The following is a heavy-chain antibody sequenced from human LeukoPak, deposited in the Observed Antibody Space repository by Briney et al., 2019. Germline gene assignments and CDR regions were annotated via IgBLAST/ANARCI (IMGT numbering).Heavy chain of an antibody. J-gene: IGHJ4*02. D-gene: IGHD3-16*01. CDR2: ISSSGSTI. CDR3: ARRGSYNDY. V-gene: IGHV3-48*03. Sequence: GGSLGLSCAASGFTFSSYEMNWVRRAPGKGLEWVSYISSSGSTIYYADSVKGRFTISRDNAKNSLYLQMNSLRAEDTAVYYCARRGSYNDYWGQGTLVTVSS. CDR1: GFTFSSYE.